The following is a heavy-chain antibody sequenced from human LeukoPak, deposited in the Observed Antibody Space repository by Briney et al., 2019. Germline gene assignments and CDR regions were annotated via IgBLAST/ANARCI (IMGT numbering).Heavy chain of an antibody. Sequence: GGSLRLSCAASGFTFSSYEMNWVRQAPGKGLEWVSYISSSGSTIYYADSVKGRFTISRDNAKNSLYLQMNSLRAEDTAVYYRAREYYDYYGSGSKDYWGQGTLVTVSS. CDR2: ISSSGSTI. V-gene: IGHV3-48*03. J-gene: IGHJ4*02. CDR3: AREYYDYYGSGSKDY. D-gene: IGHD3-10*01. CDR1: GFTFSSYE.